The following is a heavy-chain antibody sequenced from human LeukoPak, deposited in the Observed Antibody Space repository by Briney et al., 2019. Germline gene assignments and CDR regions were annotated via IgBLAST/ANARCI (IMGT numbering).Heavy chain of an antibody. CDR3: AKAGTYYASGSFSDH. Sequence: GGSLRLSCTASGFTFNNYAMSWVRQAPGEGLEWVSGISGGGDHTNYVDSVKGRFTVSRDNSKNTLYLQMKSLRVEDTAVYYCAKAGTYYASGSFSDHWGQGTLVTVSS. J-gene: IGHJ5*02. CDR2: ISGGGDHT. D-gene: IGHD3-10*01. V-gene: IGHV3-23*01. CDR1: GFTFNNYA.